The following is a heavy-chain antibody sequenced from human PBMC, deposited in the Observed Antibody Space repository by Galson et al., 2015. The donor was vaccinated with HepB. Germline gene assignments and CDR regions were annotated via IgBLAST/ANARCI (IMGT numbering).Heavy chain of an antibody. CDR1: GSTFTSYD. V-gene: IGHV1-8*01. CDR2: MNPNSGNT. Sequence: SVKVSCKASGSTFTSYDINWVRQATGQGLEWMGWMNPNSGNTGYAQKFQGRVTMTRNTSISTAYMELSSLRSEDTAVYYCARGVVATRANWFDPWGQGTLITVSS. J-gene: IGHJ5*02. D-gene: IGHD2-21*01. CDR3: ARGVVATRANWFDP.